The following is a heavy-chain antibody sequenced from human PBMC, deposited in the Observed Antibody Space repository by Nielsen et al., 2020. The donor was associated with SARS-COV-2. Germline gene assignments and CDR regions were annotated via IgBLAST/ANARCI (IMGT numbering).Heavy chain of an antibody. Sequence: GGSLRLSCAASGFTFNKGWMSWVRQAPGKGLEWVSVIGDDGTGINYANSVKGRFTISRDNSKNTLYLQMNSLRAEDTAVYYCAKARAGRYPQSRILDNWAQGTLVTVSA. CDR3: AKARAGRYPQSRILDN. D-gene: IGHD2-21*01. CDR2: IGDDGTGI. J-gene: IGHJ4*02. CDR1: GFTFNKGW. V-gene: IGHV3-23*01.